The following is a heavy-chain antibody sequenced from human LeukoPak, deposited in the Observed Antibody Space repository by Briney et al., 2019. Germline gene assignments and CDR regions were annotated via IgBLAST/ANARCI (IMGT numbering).Heavy chain of an antibody. CDR1: GDSFTSVTDY. D-gene: IGHD1-1*01. CDR2: GDYSGGT. V-gene: IGHV4-39*07. J-gene: IGHJ4*02. Sequence: PSETPSLTCTVSGDSFTSVTDYWAWIRQPPGKGLEWMASGDYSGGTYYNPSLGSRVAISVDTSKTQFSLRLGSVTAADTAVYFCASNIPTPTTSPPLGYWGQGTLVTVSS. CDR3: ASNIPTPTTSPPLGY.